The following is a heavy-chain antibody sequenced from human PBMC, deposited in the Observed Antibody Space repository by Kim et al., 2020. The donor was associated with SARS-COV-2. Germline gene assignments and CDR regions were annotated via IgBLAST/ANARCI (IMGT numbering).Heavy chain of an antibody. D-gene: IGHD3-22*01. J-gene: IGHJ3*02. CDR1: GGTFSSYA. CDR2: IIPIFGTA. Sequence: SVKVSCKASGGTFSSYAISWVRQAPGQGLEWMGGIIPIFGTANYAQKFQGRVTITADESTSTAYMELSSLRSEDTAVYYCARGGITMIVVVPENNDAFDIWGQGTMVTVSS. V-gene: IGHV1-69*13. CDR3: ARGGITMIVVVPENNDAFDI.